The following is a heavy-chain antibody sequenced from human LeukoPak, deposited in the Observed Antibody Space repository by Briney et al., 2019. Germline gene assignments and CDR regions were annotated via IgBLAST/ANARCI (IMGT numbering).Heavy chain of an antibody. Sequence: GGSLRLSCAASGFTFSTYAMSWVRQAPGKGLEWVSPISGSGGSTYYADSVKGRFTISRDNSKNTLYLQMNSLRAEDTAVYYCAKGSSGWYWSYWGQGTLVTVSS. V-gene: IGHV3-23*01. CDR3: AKGSSGWYWSY. CDR2: ISGSGGST. CDR1: GFTFSTYA. D-gene: IGHD6-19*01. J-gene: IGHJ4*02.